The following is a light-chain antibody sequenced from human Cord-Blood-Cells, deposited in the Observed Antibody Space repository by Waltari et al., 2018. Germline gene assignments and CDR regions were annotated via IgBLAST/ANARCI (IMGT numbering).Light chain of an antibody. V-gene: IGLV1-44*01. CDR3: AAWDDSLNGAV. Sequence: QSVLTQPPSASVTPGQRVTISCSGSSSNIGSNTVNWYQQPPGTAPKLLIYSNNQRPSGVPDRFSGSKSGTSASLAISGLQSEDEADYYCAAWDDSLNGAVFGGGTQLTVL. CDR1: SSNIGSNT. CDR2: SNN. J-gene: IGLJ7*01.